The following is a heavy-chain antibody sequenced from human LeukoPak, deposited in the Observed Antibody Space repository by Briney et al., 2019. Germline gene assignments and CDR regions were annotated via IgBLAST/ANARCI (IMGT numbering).Heavy chain of an antibody. J-gene: IGHJ4*02. CDR2: IIPNSGGT. V-gene: IGHV1-2*02. CDR3: AREGYCSGGSCLDY. D-gene: IGHD2-15*01. CDR1: GYTFTGYY. Sequence: GASVKVSCKASGYTFTGYYMHWVRQAPGQGLEWMGWIIPNSGGTKYAQKFQGRVTMTRDTPISTAYMELSRLRSDDTAVYYCAREGYCSGGSCLDYWGQGTLVTVSS.